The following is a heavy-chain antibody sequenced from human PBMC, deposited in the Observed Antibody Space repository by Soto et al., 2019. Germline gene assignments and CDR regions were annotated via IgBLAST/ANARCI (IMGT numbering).Heavy chain of an antibody. V-gene: IGHV4-39*01. J-gene: IGHJ4*02. CDR3: ARISTYYYDSSGYYFDY. D-gene: IGHD3-22*01. CDR2: IYYSGST. Sequence: SETLSLTCTVSGGSISSSSYYWGWIRQPPGKGLEWIGSIYYSGSTYYNPSLKSRVTISVDTSKNQFSLKLSSVTAADTAVYYCARISTYYYDSSGYYFDYWGQGTLVTVSS. CDR1: GGSISSSSYY.